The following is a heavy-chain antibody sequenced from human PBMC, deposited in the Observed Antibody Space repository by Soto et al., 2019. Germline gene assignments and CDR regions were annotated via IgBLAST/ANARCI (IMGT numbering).Heavy chain of an antibody. CDR3: AKDSGSLKANYDFWSGYLIYYYYGMDV. J-gene: IGHJ6*02. CDR2: ISGSGGST. Sequence: GGSLRLSCAASGFTFSSYAMSWVRQAPGKGLERVSAISGSGGSTYYADSVKGRFTISRDNSKNTLYLQMNSLRAEDTAVYYCAKDSGSLKANYDFWSGYLIYYYYGMDVWGQGTTVTVSS. CDR1: GFTFSSYA. V-gene: IGHV3-23*01. D-gene: IGHD3-3*01.